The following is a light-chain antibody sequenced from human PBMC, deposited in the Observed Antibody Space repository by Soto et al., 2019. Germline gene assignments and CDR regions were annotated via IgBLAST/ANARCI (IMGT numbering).Light chain of an antibody. J-gene: IGLJ2*01. V-gene: IGLV2-14*01. CDR1: SSDIGGYNY. Sequence: QSVLTQPASVSGSPGQSITISCTGTSSDIGGYNYVSWYQHHPGKAPKLLIYEVTNRPSGVSNRFSGSKSGNTASLTISGLQAEDEAVDYCNSYTSSSTRVFGGGTKLTVL. CDR2: EVT. CDR3: NSYTSSSTRV.